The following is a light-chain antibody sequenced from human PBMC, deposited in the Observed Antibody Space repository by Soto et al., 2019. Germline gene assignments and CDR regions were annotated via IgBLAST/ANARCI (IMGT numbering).Light chain of an antibody. Sequence: AIRMTPSPSSLSSSTKKKNTNNCRASQGISSYLAWYQQKPGKAPKLLIYAASTLQSGVPSRFSGSGSGTDFTLTISCLQSEDFATYYCQQYYSYPLTVGGGTKVDIK. J-gene: IGKJ4*01. CDR2: AAS. CDR1: QGISSY. V-gene: IGKV1-8*01. CDR3: QQYYSYPLT.